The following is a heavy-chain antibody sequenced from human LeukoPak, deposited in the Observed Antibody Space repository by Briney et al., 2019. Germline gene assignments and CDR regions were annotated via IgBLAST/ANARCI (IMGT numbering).Heavy chain of an antibody. Sequence: GGSLRLSCEASGFTFGSHAMYWVRQAPGKGLEWVAGIFDSGGSPHYADSVKGRFTISRDNSKNTLYLQMNSLRAEDTAVYYCAKDVSYCSSTSCPRYFDLWGRGTLVTVSS. J-gene: IGHJ2*01. CDR2: IFDSGGSP. CDR1: GFTFGSHA. CDR3: AKDVSYCSSTSCPRYFDL. D-gene: IGHD2-2*01. V-gene: IGHV3-23*01.